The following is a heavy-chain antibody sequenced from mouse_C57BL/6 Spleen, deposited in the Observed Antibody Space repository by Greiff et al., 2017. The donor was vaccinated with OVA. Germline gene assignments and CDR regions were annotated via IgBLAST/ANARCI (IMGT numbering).Heavy chain of an antibody. Sequence: QVHVKQPGAGLVKPGASVKVSCKASGYTFTSYWMHWVKQRPGQGLEWIGRIHPSDSDTNYNQKFKGKATLTVDKSSSPAYMQLSSLTSEDSAVYYWAIWILTGRFAYWGQGTLVTVSA. V-gene: IGHV1-74*01. CDR1: GYTFTSYW. D-gene: IGHD4-1*01. CDR3: AIWILTGRFAY. J-gene: IGHJ3*01. CDR2: IHPSDSDT.